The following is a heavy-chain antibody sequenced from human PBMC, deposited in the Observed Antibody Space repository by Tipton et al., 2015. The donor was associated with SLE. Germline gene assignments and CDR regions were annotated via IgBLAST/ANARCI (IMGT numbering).Heavy chain of an antibody. Sequence: SLRLSCAASGIPFGSYGMHWVRQAPGKGLEWLTFIRPDGSHESYGDSVKGRFTISRDTSKNTLFLQMKSLRVDDTGVYYCAKDFTNYGMDVWGQGTTVTVSS. CDR3: AKDFTNYGMDV. V-gene: IGHV3-30*02. CDR2: IRPDGSHE. D-gene: IGHD3-16*01. J-gene: IGHJ6*02. CDR1: GIPFGSYG.